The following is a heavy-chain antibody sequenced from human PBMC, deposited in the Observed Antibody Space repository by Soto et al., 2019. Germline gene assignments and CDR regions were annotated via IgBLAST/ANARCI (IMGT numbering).Heavy chain of an antibody. CDR3: ARGIPLVPAATYWYFDL. CDR1: GGSLSSYY. D-gene: IGHD2-2*01. J-gene: IGHJ2*01. V-gene: IGHV4-4*07. Sequence: LSLTCTVSGGSLSSYYWSWIRQPAGKGLEWIGRIYTSGSTNYNPSLKSRVTMSVDTSKNQFSLKPSSVTAADTAVYYCARGIPLVPAATYWYFDLWGRGTLVTVSS. CDR2: IYTSGST.